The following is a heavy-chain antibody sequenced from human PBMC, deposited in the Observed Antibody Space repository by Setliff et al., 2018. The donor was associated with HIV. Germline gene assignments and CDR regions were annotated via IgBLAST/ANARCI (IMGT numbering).Heavy chain of an antibody. CDR3: VTRYCGESICPEFDY. CDR1: GFTFSSYA. J-gene: IGHJ4*02. CDR2: ISYDGNDK. Sequence: HPGGSLRLSCAASGFTFSSYAMHWVRQAPGKGLEWVAVISYDGNDKYYADSVKGRFTISRDNSKNTLDLQINSLRPEDTAVYYCVTRYCGESICPEFDYWGQETLVTVSS. D-gene: IGHD2-21*01. V-gene: IGHV3-30*04.